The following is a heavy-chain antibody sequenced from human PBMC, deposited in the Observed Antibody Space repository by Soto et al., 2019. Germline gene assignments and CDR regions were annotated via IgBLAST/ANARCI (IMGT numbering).Heavy chain of an antibody. CDR1: GGSINSSSYF. Sequence: QLQLQESGPGLVKPSETLSLTCSVSGGSINSSSYFWGWVRQPPGKGLEWIGSISYSGSTSYNPSLRSRVTISFDTSKNQSSLKLSSVTAADTAVFYCARHYSSGSRNWFDPWGQGTLVTVSS. CDR3: ARHYSSGSRNWFDP. J-gene: IGHJ5*02. CDR2: ISYSGST. V-gene: IGHV4-39*01. D-gene: IGHD6-19*01.